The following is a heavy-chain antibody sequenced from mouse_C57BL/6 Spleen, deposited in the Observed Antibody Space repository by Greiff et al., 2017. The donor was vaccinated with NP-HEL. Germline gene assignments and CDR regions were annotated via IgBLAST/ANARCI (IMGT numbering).Heavy chain of an antibody. CDR2: IHPNSGST. CDR3: ARPFYYSNYGDAMDY. D-gene: IGHD2-5*01. V-gene: IGHV1-64*01. Sequence: QVQLQQPGAELVKPGASVKLSCKASGYTFTSYWMHWVKQRPGQGLEWIGMIHPNSGSTNYNEKFKSKATLTVDKSSSTAYMQLSSLTSEDSAVYYCARPFYYSNYGDAMDYWGQGTSVTVSS. CDR1: GYTFTSYW. J-gene: IGHJ4*01.